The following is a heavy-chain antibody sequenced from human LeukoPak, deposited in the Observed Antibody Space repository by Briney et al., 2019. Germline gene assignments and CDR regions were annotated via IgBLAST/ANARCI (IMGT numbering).Heavy chain of an antibody. CDR1: GFTFSSYA. D-gene: IGHD3-3*01. CDR3: AKNPQFGVVTDFDY. CDR2: ISGSGVSI. J-gene: IGHJ4*02. V-gene: IGHV3-23*01. Sequence: GGSLRLSCAASGFTFSSYAMSCVRQAPGKGLGWGSDISGSGVSIYYADSVKGRFTISRDKSKNTLYLQINSLRAEDTAVYYCAKNPQFGVVTDFDYWGQGTLVTVSS.